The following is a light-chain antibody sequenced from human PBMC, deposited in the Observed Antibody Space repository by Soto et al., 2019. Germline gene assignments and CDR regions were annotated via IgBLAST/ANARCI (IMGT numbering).Light chain of an antibody. CDR1: QSVSSSF. V-gene: IGKV3-20*01. J-gene: IGKJ5*01. CDR3: QQYGSSPLT. CDR2: GAS. Sequence: EIVLTQSPGTLSLSPGERATLSCRARQSVSSSFLAWYQHKPGQAPRLLIYGASSRATGIPDRFSGSGSGTDFTLTISRLEPEDFAVYYCQQYGSSPLTFGQGTRLEIK.